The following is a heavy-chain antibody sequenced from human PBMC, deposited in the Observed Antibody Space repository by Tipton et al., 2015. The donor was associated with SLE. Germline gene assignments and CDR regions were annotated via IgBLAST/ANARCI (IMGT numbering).Heavy chain of an antibody. D-gene: IGHD4-17*01. CDR2: LTSSGGYT. CDR3: VRDLSGIDYAY. J-gene: IGHJ4*02. Sequence: GSLRLSCAASGFTFTSYAMGWVRQAPGQGLEWVSALTSSGGYTYYADSVKGRFTISRDDSKNTLYLQMNSLRAEDTAVYYCVRDLSGIDYAYWGQGTLVTVSS. V-gene: IGHV3-23*01. CDR1: GFTFTSYA.